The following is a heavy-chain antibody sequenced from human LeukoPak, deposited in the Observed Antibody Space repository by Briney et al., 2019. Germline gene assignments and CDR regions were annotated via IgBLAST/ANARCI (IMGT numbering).Heavy chain of an antibody. Sequence: PSETLSLTCSVSGGSISSSSYYWGWMRQPPGKGLEWIGSIYYSGSTYYNPSLKSRVTMSADTSKNQFSLKLSSVTAADTVVYYRARDSRYCSGGSCPETFDYWGQGTLVTVSS. D-gene: IGHD2-15*01. CDR2: IYYSGST. CDR3: ARDSRYCSGGSCPETFDY. V-gene: IGHV4-39*07. J-gene: IGHJ4*02. CDR1: GGSISSSSYY.